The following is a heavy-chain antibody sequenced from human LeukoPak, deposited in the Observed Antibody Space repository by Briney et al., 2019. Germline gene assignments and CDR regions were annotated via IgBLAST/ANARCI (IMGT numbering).Heavy chain of an antibody. CDR1: GGSISSYY. Sequence: PSETLSLTCTVSGGSISSYYWSWIRQPPGKGLEWIGYIYYSGSTNYNPSLKSRVTISVDTSKNQFSLKLSSVAAADTAVYYCARGDYYDSSGYYPYYYGVDVWGQGTTVTVSS. J-gene: IGHJ6*02. CDR2: IYYSGST. D-gene: IGHD3-22*01. V-gene: IGHV4-59*01. CDR3: ARGDYYDSSGYYPYYYGVDV.